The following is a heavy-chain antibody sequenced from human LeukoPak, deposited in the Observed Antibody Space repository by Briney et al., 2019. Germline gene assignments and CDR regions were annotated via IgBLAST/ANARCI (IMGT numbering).Heavy chain of an antibody. D-gene: IGHD3-10*01. V-gene: IGHV1-2*02. J-gene: IGHJ3*02. CDR1: GYTFTDYY. CDR3: ARLGFGDAFDI. Sequence: ASVKVSFKASGYTFTDYYIHWVRQAPGQGLEWMGWINANSGVTKDAQRFQGRVTMTRDTSISTAYMELSRLRSDDTAVYYCARLGFGDAFDIWGQGTMVTVSS. CDR2: INANSGVT.